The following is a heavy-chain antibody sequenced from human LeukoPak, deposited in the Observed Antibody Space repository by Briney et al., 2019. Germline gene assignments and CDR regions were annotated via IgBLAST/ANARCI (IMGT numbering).Heavy chain of an antibody. CDR2: IRSDGSIK. V-gene: IGHV3-30*02. Sequence: GGSLRLSCAASGFSLSSCGMHWVRQAPGKGLEWVAFIRSDGSIKYYADSVKGRFTISRDNSKNTLYLQMSSLRPEDTAVYCCAKDLPAAYFDYWGQGTLVTVSS. J-gene: IGHJ4*02. CDR1: GFSLSSCG. CDR3: AKDLPAAYFDY. D-gene: IGHD2-2*01.